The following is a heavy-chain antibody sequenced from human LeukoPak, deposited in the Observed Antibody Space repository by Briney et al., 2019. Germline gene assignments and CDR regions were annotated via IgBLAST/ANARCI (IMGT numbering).Heavy chain of an antibody. Sequence: SETLSLTCTDSGGSISTSGHYWGWIRQPPGKGLEWIGSIYYSGNTYYNPSLKSRVTISVDTSKNQFSLNLDSMTVADTAVYYCARASSGWHRFDPWGQGTLVTVSS. J-gene: IGHJ5*02. D-gene: IGHD6-19*01. CDR2: IYYSGNT. CDR1: GGSISTSGHY. V-gene: IGHV4-39*01. CDR3: ARASSGWHRFDP.